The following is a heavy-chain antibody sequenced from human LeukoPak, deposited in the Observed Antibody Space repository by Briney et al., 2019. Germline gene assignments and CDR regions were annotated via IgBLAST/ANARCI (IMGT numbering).Heavy chain of an antibody. D-gene: IGHD6-19*01. J-gene: IGHJ4*02. CDR3: ARDYGSGWSPSYYFDY. CDR2: ISYDGSNK. V-gene: IGHV3-30-3*01. Sequence: GGSLRLSCAGSGFTFSSYAMHWVRQAPGKGLEWVAVISYDGSNKYYADSVKGRFTISRDNSKNTLYLQMNSLRAEDTAVYYCARDYGSGWSPSYYFDYWGQGTLVTVSS. CDR1: GFTFSSYA.